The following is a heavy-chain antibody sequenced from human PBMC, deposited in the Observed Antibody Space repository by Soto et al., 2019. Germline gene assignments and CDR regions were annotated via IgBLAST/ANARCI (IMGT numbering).Heavy chain of an antibody. J-gene: IGHJ5*02. D-gene: IGHD3-10*02. Sequence: QVQLVQSGAEVKKPGSSVKVSCTASGGPFSSYAINWVRQAPGQGLEWMGVITPMFGAPHCAQNFEGRITMTADKSTNMAYMELSSLTSGNTAVYFCARVFTGCWVAPGGQGTLVTVSS. V-gene: IGHV1-69*06. CDR3: ARVFTGCWVAP. CDR1: GGPFSSYA. CDR2: ITPMFGAP.